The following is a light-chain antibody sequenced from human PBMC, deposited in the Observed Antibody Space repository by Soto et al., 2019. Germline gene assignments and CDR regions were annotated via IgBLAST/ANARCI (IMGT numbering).Light chain of an antibody. CDR1: QAISNY. CDR2: DAS. V-gene: IGKV1-27*01. Sequence: DIQMTQSPSSLSASVGDRVTITCRASQAISNYLAWYQQRPGQVPRLVIYDASTLQSGVPSRFSGGRSGTEFTLTISNLQPEDVATYYFQRYTSVPRTLGQGTKVEIK. CDR3: QRYTSVPRT. J-gene: IGKJ1*01.